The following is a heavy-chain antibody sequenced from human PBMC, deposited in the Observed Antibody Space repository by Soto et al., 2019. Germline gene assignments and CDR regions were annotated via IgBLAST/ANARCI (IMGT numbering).Heavy chain of an antibody. V-gene: IGHV1-2*04. J-gene: IGHJ3*02. D-gene: IGHD5-12*01. CDR1: GYTFTGYY. CDR3: ARTWGGYDQRLPGQLGAFDI. CDR2: INPNSGGT. Sequence: ASVKVSCKASGYTFTGYYMHSVRQAPRQGLEWMGWINPNSGGTNYAQKFQGWVTMTRDTSISTAYMELSRLRSDDTAVYYCARTWGGYDQRLPGQLGAFDIWGQGTMVTVSS.